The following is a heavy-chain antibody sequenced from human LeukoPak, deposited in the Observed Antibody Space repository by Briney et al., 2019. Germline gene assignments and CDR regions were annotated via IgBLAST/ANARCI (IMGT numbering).Heavy chain of an antibody. CDR1: GFIISRDS. Sequence: GGSLRLSCAASGFIISRDSMNWVRQAPGKGPEWISYISHDSGVIYYADSVRGRFTISRDNAKNSLYLQMHSLRAEDTAVYYCVRDNPRCCGVVPANIDDYWGQGTLVTVSS. J-gene: IGHJ4*02. CDR3: VRDNPRCCGVVPANIDDY. D-gene: IGHD2-15*01. V-gene: IGHV3-48*01. CDR2: ISHDSGVI.